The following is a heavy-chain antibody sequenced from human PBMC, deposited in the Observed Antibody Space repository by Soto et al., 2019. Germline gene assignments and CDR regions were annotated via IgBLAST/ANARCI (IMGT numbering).Heavy chain of an antibody. J-gene: IGHJ4*02. D-gene: IGHD2-15*01. Sequence: SETLSLTCTVSGGXISSNIYYWGWIRQPPGKGLEWIGNIHYSGSTYYDSSLKSRVTISVDTSKNQFSLKLSSVTAADTAVYYCASGGRSYCSGGSCYDLFDYWGQGTLVTVSS. CDR2: IHYSGST. V-gene: IGHV4-39*07. CDR1: GGXISSNIYY. CDR3: ASGGRSYCSGGSCYDLFDY.